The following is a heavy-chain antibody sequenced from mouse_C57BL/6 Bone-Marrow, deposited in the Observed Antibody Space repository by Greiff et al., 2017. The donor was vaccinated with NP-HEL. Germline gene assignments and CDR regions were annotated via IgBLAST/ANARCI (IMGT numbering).Heavy chain of an antibody. CDR1: GFTFSDYY. J-gene: IGHJ1*03. D-gene: IGHD1-1*01. V-gene: IGHV5-16*01. CDR3: ARETLSSYVDWYFDV. CDR2: LNYDGSST. Sequence: EVPLVESEGGLVQPGSSMKLSCTASGFTFSDYYMAWVRQVPEKGLEWVANLNYDGSSTYYLDSLKSRFIISRDNAQNILYLQMSSLKSEDTATYYCARETLSSYVDWYFDVWGTGTTVTVSS.